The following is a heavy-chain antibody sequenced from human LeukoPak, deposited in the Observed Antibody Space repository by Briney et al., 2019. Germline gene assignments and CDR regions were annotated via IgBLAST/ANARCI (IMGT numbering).Heavy chain of an antibody. CDR2: IYYSRST. CDR3: ARAAGGTRDDAFDI. Sequence: SETLSLTCTVSGGSISSYYWSWIRQPPGKGLEWIGYIYYSRSTNYNPSLKSRVTISVDTSKNQFSLKLSSVTAADTAVYYCARAAGGTRDDAFDIWGQGTMVTVSS. J-gene: IGHJ3*02. D-gene: IGHD6-13*01. V-gene: IGHV4-59*08. CDR1: GGSISSYY.